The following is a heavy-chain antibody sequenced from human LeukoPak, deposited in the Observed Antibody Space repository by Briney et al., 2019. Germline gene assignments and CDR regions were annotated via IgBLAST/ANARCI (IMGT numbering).Heavy chain of an antibody. CDR1: GFTFSTYG. V-gene: IGHV3-23*01. CDR3: AKDKQQLANFDY. J-gene: IGHJ4*02. D-gene: IGHD6-13*01. CDR2: ISGDGLST. Sequence: GGSLRLSCAASGFTFSTYGMSWVRQAPGKGLEWISAISGDGLSTYYPDSVKGRFTISRDNSKHTLFLQMNSLRADDTAVYYCAKDKQQLANFDYWGQGTQVTVSS.